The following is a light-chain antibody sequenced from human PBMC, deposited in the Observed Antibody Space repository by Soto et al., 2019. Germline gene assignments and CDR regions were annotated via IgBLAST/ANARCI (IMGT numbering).Light chain of an antibody. V-gene: IGLV2-14*03. CDR3: SSYTATRTVV. J-gene: IGLJ3*02. CDR1: SSDIGGYNH. CDR2: DVS. Sequence: QSALTQPASVSGSPGQSITIACTGTSSDIGGYNHVSWYQVHPGKAPRLVIYDVSIRPPAVSDRFSGSTSGNTASLTISGLQAEDGAVYYCSSYTATRTVVFGGGTKLTVL.